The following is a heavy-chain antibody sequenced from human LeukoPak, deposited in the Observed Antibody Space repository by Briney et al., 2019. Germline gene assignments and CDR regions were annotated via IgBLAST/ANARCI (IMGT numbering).Heavy chain of an antibody. J-gene: IGHJ4*02. CDR1: GYTFTGYY. V-gene: IGHV1-2*02. CDR2: INPNSGGT. D-gene: IGHD2-15*01. CDR3: AREQTVRYCSGGSCYENDY. Sequence: GASVTVSCKASGYTFTGYYMHWVRQAPGQGLEWMGWINPNSGGTNYAQKFQGRVTMTRDTSISTAYMELSRLRSDDTAVYYCAREQTVRYCSGGSCYENDYWGQGTLVTVSS.